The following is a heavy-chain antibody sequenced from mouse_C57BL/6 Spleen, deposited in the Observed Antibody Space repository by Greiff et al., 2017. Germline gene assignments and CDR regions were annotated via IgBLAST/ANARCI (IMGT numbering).Heavy chain of an antibody. CDR1: GYTFTSYW. Sequence: VQLQQSGAELANPGASVKLSCKASGYTFTSYWMHWVKQRPGQGLEWIGYINPSSGYTKYNQKFKDKATLTADKSSSTAYLQLGSLTYEDSAVYYCARKNGSSHWYFDVWGTWTTVTVSS. CDR2: INPSSGYT. J-gene: IGHJ1*03. V-gene: IGHV1-7*01. D-gene: IGHD1-1*01. CDR3: ARKNGSSHWYFDV.